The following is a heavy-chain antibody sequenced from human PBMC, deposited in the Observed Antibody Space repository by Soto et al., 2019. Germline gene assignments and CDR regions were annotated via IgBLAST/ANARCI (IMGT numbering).Heavy chain of an antibody. CDR3: SRRASR. CDR1: GFTFSTSE. V-gene: IGHV3-48*03. Sequence: EVQLVESGGGLIQPGGSLRLSCAASGFTFSTSEMYWVRQAPGKGLEWVSCIHPSGQPIFYADSVKGRFTISRDNAKNSLYLQMSSLRADDSAVYYCSRRASRWGQGTMVTVSS. D-gene: IGHD1-26*01. CDR2: IHPSGQPI. J-gene: IGHJ3*01.